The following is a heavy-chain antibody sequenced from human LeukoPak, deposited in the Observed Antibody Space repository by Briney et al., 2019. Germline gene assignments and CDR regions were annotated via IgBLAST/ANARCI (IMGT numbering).Heavy chain of an antibody. CDR2: IWYDGSNK. CDR1: GFTFSSYG. V-gene: IGHV3-33*01. D-gene: IGHD1-26*01. J-gene: IGHJ6*04. Sequence: GGSLRLSCAASGFTFSSYGMHWVRQAPGKGLEWVAVIWYDGSNKYYADSVKGRFTISRDNSKNTLYLQMNSLRAEDTAVYYCARGQVVGATFGMDVWGKGTTVTVSS. CDR3: ARGQVVGATFGMDV.